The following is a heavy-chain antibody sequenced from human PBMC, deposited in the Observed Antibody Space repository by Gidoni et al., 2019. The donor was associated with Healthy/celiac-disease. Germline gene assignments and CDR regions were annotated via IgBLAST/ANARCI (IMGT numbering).Heavy chain of an antibody. CDR1: GGSFSGYY. D-gene: IGHD6-13*01. CDR3: ARRKARIAAGSYSSGRKKQPDYYYYGMDV. CDR2: INHSGST. J-gene: IGHJ6*02. V-gene: IGHV4-34*01. Sequence: QVQLQQWGAGLLKPSETLSLTCAVYGGSFSGYYWIWIRQPPGKGLEWIGEINHSGSTNYNPSLKSRVTISVDTSKNQFSLKLSSVTAADTAVYYCARRKARIAAGSYSSGRKKQPDYYYYGMDVWGQGTTVTVSS.